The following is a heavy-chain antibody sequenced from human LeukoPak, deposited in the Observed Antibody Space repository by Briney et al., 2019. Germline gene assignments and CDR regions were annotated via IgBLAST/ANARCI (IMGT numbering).Heavy chain of an antibody. CDR3: NAPDIVVVVAADNGFDP. Sequence: PGGSLRLSCAASGFTFSSYAMSWVRQAPGKGLEWVSAISGSGGSTYYADSVKRRFTISRDNSKNTLYLQMNSLRAEDTAVYYCNAPDIVVVVAADNGFDPWGQGTLVTVSS. V-gene: IGHV3-23*01. CDR2: ISGSGGST. CDR1: GFTFSSYA. D-gene: IGHD2-15*01. J-gene: IGHJ5*02.